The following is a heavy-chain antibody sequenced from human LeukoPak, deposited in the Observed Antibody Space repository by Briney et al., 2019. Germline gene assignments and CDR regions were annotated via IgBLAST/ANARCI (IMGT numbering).Heavy chain of an antibody. CDR1: GFTFSSYA. D-gene: IGHD6-19*01. CDR2: ISSNGGST. V-gene: IGHV3-64*01. J-gene: IGHJ4*02. Sequence: GGSLRLSCAASGFTFSSYAMPWVRQAPGKGLEYVSAISSNGGSTYYANSVKGRFTISRDNSKNTLYLQMGSLRAEDMAVYYCARETGSGCLDYWGQGTLVTVSS. CDR3: ARETGSGCLDY.